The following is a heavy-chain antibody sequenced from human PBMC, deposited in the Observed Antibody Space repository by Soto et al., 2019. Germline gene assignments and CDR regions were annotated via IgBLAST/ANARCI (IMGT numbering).Heavy chain of an antibody. J-gene: IGHJ3*02. D-gene: IGHD3-22*01. CDR2: IWYDGSNK. CDR1: GFTFSSYG. CDR3: AKVVRYYYDSSGYYGNAFDI. Sequence: PGGSLRLSCAASGFTFSSYGMHWVRQAPGKGLEWVAVIWYDGSNKYYADSVKGRFTISRDNSKNTLYLQMNSLRAEDTAVYYCAKVVRYYYDSSGYYGNAFDIWGQGTMVTVSS. V-gene: IGHV3-33*06.